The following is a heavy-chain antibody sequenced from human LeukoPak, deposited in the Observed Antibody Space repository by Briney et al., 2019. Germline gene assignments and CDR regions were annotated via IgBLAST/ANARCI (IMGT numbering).Heavy chain of an antibody. D-gene: IGHD1-26*01. J-gene: IGHJ3*02. V-gene: IGHV1-24*01. CDR3: ATAVVVGDAFDI. Sequence: ASVKVSRKVSGYTLTELSMHWVRQAPGKGLEWMGGFDPEDGETIYAQKFQGRVTMTEDTSTDTAYMELSSLRSEDTAVYYCATAVVVGDAFDIWGQGTMVTVSS. CDR2: FDPEDGET. CDR1: GYTLTELS.